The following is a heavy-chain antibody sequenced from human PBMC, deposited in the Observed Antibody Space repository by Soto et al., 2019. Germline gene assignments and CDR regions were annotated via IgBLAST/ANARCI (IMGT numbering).Heavy chain of an antibody. J-gene: IGHJ6*02. CDR1: GYTFTGYY. Sequence: ASVKVSCKASGYTFTGYYMHWVRQAPGQGLEWMGWINPNSGGTNYAQKFQGRVTMTRDTSISTAYMELSRLRSDDTAVYYCARYLPTIFGVVIPSFYYYYYGMDVWGQGTTVTVSS. V-gene: IGHV1-2*02. CDR3: ARYLPTIFGVVIPSFYYYYYGMDV. D-gene: IGHD3-3*01. CDR2: INPNSGGT.